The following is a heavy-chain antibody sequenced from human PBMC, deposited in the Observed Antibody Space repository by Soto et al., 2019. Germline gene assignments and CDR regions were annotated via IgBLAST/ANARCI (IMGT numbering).Heavy chain of an antibody. V-gene: IGHV3-21*01. D-gene: IGHD2-15*01. Sequence: VHLVESGGGLVKPGGSLRLSCAASGFTFSRRGMNWVRQAPGKGLEWVSSLSTDSNYVYYSDSVKGRFTISRDNAKDTLYMQMDSLRFEDTAVYYCVTNVVVVAAAADSWGQGTLVTVSS. CDR3: VTNVVVVAAAADS. CDR2: LSTDSNYV. J-gene: IGHJ4*02. CDR1: GFTFSRRG.